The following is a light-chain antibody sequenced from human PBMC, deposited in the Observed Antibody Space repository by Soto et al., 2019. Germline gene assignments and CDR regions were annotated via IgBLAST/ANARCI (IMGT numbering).Light chain of an antibody. CDR2: AAS. CDR3: QQLNSYPYT. CDR1: QGTSSY. V-gene: IGKV1-9*01. J-gene: IGKJ2*01. Sequence: DIQLTQSPSFLSASVGDRVTITCRASQGTSSYLAWYQQKSGKAPKLLIYAASTLQSGVPSRFSGSGSGTEFTLTISSLQPEDFATYYCQQLNSYPYTFGQGTKLEIK.